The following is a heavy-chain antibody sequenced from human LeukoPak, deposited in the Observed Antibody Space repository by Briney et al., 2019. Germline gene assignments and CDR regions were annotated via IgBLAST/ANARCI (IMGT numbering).Heavy chain of an antibody. D-gene: IGHD3-22*01. J-gene: IGHJ4*02. V-gene: IGHV3-15*01. CDR1: GFTFSNAW. CDR3: TTGSYDSSGYYYFDY. Sequence: GXXRLSCAASGFTFSNAWVSWVRQAPGKGLEWVGRIKSKTDGGTTDYAAPVKGRFTISRDDSKNTLYLQMNSLKTEDTAVYYCTTGSYDSSGYYYFDYWGQGTLVTVSS. CDR2: IKSKTDGGTT.